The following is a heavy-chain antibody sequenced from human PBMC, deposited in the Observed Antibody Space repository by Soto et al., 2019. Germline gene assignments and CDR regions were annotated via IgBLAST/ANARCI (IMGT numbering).Heavy chain of an antibody. Sequence: SETLSLTCTVSGGSFSGYFWTWIRQPPGKGLEWLAEINHSGITNYNPSVESRVSMSVDTSKIQFSLRLYSVTAADTAVYYCVRGPYNYNSRYFDYWGKGTLVTVP. CDR1: GGSFSGYF. CDR3: VRGPYNYNSRYFDY. CDR2: INHSGIT. J-gene: IGHJ4*02. D-gene: IGHD1-1*01. V-gene: IGHV4-34*01.